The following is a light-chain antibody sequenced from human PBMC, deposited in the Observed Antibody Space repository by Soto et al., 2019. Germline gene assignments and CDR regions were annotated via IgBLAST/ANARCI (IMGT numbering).Light chain of an antibody. Sequence: QSALTQPASVSGSPGQSITISCTGTSSDVGGYNYVSWYQQHPGKAPKIMIYEVSNWPSGVSDRFSGSKSGNTASLTISGLQAEDEADYYCSSYTSSSPYVFGTGTKLTVL. CDR2: EVS. CDR1: SSDVGGYNY. CDR3: SSYTSSSPYV. J-gene: IGLJ1*01. V-gene: IGLV2-14*01.